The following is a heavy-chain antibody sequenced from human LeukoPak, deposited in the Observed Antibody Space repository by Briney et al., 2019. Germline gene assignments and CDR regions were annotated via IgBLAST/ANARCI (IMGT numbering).Heavy chain of an antibody. Sequence: PVGALRLSCAASGFTLSSYSMNWVRQAPGKGLEWVSYISSSSSTIYYADSVKGRFTISSDNAKNSLYLQMNSLRAEDTAVYYCARGRYFDWLLPNDAFDIWGQGTMVTVSS. J-gene: IGHJ3*02. D-gene: IGHD3-9*01. CDR1: GFTLSSYS. CDR3: ARGRYFDWLLPNDAFDI. CDR2: ISSSSSTI. V-gene: IGHV3-48*01.